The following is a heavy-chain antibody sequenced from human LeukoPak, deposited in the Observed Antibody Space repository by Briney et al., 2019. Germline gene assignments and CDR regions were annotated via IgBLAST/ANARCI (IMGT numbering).Heavy chain of an antibody. CDR3: ARGGTYGDYRWFDP. Sequence: PSEILSLTCTVSGGSISSYYWSWIRQPPGKGLEWIGYIYYSGSTNYNPSLKSRVTISVDTSKNQFSLKLSSVTAADTAVYYCARGGTYGDYRWFDPWGQGTLVTVSS. CDR2: IYYSGST. J-gene: IGHJ5*02. D-gene: IGHD4-17*01. CDR1: GGSISSYY. V-gene: IGHV4-59*01.